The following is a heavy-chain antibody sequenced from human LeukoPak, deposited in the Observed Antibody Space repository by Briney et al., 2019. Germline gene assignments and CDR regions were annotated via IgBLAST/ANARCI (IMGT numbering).Heavy chain of an antibody. CDR3: ARRVDATRWFDP. CDR2: INSDGTST. CDR1: GFTFSNYF. Sequence: PSGGSLRLSCAASGFTFSNYFMHWVRQAPGKGLVWVSRINSDGTSTMYADSVKGRFTISSDNAKNTLYLQMNSLRDEDTAVYYCARRVDATRWFDPWGQGTLVTVSS. J-gene: IGHJ5*02. D-gene: IGHD2-15*01. V-gene: IGHV3-74*03.